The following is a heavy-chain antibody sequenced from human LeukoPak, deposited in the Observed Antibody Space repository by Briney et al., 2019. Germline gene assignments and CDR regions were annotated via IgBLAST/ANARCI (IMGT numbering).Heavy chain of an antibody. J-gene: IGHJ6*03. CDR1: GGTFSSYA. V-gene: IGHV1-69*06. D-gene: IGHD5-18*01. Sequence: SVKVSCKASGGTFSSYAISWVRQAPGQGLEWMGGIIPIFGTANYAQKFQGRVTITADKSTSTAYMELSSLRSEDTAVYYCARTTEGGYIGYFYYYYMDVWGKGTTVTISS. CDR3: ARTTEGGYIGYFYYYYMDV. CDR2: IIPIFGTA.